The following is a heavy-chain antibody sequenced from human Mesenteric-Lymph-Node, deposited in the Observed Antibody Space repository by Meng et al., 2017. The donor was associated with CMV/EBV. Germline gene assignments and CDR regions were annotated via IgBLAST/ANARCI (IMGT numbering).Heavy chain of an antibody. CDR1: GFTFSNYV. J-gene: IGHJ4*02. CDR2: IYSGGSNT. V-gene: IGHV3-23*03. CDR3: AKNDYGESYFDY. Sequence: GGSLRLSCVASGFTFSNYVMSWVRQAPGKGLEWVSVIYSGGSNTYYADSVKGRFTISRDSSKKTMYLQMNSLRVEDTAVYYCAKNDYGESYFDYWGQGTLVTVSS. D-gene: IGHD4-17*01.